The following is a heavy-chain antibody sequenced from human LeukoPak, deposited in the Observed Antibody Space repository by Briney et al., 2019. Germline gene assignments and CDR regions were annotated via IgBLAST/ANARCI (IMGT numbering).Heavy chain of an antibody. CDR1: GFTFDDYA. V-gene: IGHV3-9*01. Sequence: GGSLRLSCAASGFTFDDYAMHWVRQAPGKGLEWVSGISWNSGSIGYADSVKGRFTISRDNAKNSLYLQMNSLRAEDTALYYCAKDMDYGDYGGGFDYWGQGTLVTVSS. J-gene: IGHJ4*02. D-gene: IGHD4-17*01. CDR2: ISWNSGSI. CDR3: AKDMDYGDYGGGFDY.